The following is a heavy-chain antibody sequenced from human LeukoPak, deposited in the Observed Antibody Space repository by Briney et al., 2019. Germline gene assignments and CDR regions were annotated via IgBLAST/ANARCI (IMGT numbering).Heavy chain of an antibody. D-gene: IGHD5-12*01. CDR3: AREYGGYANY. CDR2: MNPNSGNT. J-gene: IGHJ4*02. CDR1: GYXFTSYD. V-gene: IGHV1-8*01. Sequence: GASVXXSCXASGYXFTSYDINWVRQATGQGLEWMGWMNPNSGNTGYAQKFQGRVTMTRNTSISTAYMELSSLRSEDTAVYYCAREYGGYANYWGQGTLVTVSS.